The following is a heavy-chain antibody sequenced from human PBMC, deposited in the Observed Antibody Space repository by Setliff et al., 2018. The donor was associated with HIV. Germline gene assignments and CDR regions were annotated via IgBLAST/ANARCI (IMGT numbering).Heavy chain of an antibody. CDR1: GYYFPNSW. J-gene: IGHJ5*02. CDR3: AKSSGSYPLGFDP. D-gene: IGHD3-16*02. Sequence: RGESLKISCKGFGYYFPNSWIVWVRQMPGKGLEWMGVIYPGDSDTMYSPVFEGQVTISVDTSINTAYLQWNSLKASDSGIYYCAKSSGSYPLGFDPWGQGTLVTVSS. CDR2: IYPGDSDT. V-gene: IGHV5-51*01.